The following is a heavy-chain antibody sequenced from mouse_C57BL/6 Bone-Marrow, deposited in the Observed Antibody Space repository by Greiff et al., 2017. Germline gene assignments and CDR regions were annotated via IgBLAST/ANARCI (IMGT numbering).Heavy chain of an antibody. D-gene: IGHD4-1*01. J-gene: IGHJ1*03. CDR1: GFSLTSYG. V-gene: IGHV2-3*01. CDR2: IWGDGST. CDR3: AKEENWDWYFDV. Sequence: QVQLQESGPGLVAPSHSLSITCTVSGFSLTSYGVSWVRQPPGKGLEWLGVIWGDGSTNYHSALISRLSISKDNSKSQAFLNLNSLQTDDTATYYCAKEENWDWYFDVWGTGTTVPVSA.